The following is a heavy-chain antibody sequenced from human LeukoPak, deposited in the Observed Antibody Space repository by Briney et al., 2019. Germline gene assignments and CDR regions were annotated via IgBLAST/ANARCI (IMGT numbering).Heavy chain of an antibody. D-gene: IGHD3-3*01. CDR2: INSDGGTA. V-gene: IGHV3-74*01. Sequence: GGSLRLSCAASGFDFSSNWMHWVRQGPGKGLVWVSRINSDGGTATYADSVKGRFTLSRDNAKNTLSLQMNSLRAEDTAVYYCAKWEWSLNSFDVWGQGTMVTVSS. CDR3: AKWEWSLNSFDV. J-gene: IGHJ3*01. CDR1: GFDFSSNW.